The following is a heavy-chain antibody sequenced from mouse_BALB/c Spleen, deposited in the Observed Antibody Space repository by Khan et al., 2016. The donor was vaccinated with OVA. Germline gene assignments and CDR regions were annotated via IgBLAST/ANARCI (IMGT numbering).Heavy chain of an antibody. CDR2: IDPFSGGI. D-gene: IGHD2-2*01. CDR3: TRHGYVAWFTY. J-gene: IGHJ3*01. CDR1: GYSFTSYY. V-gene: IGHV1S135*01. Sequence: VQLQQSGPELMKPGASVKLSCKASGYSFTSYYIHWIMQSHGKSLEWLGYIDPFSGGITYNQTFKGKATLTVDKSSSTAYIYFSNLTSEDSAVYDCTRHGYVAWFTYGGQGTLVTGSA.